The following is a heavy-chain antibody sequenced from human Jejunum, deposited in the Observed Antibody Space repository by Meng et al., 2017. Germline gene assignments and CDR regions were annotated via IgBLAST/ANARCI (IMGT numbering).Heavy chain of an antibody. CDR1: GYSFTSLD. Sequence: QLHLVQSGAEVKMPGALVKVSCKASGYSFTSLDVNWVRQATGQGLEWMGWMSPSKGTTGYAQKFQGRVTMTGDTSITTAYMELSSLTSDDTAVYYCARGVDAGVDYWGQGTLVTVSS. CDR3: ARGVDAGVDY. J-gene: IGHJ4*02. CDR2: MSPSKGTT. V-gene: IGHV1-8*01. D-gene: IGHD7-27*01.